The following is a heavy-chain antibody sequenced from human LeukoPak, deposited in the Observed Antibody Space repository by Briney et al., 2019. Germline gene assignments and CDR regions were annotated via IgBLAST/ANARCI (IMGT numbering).Heavy chain of an antibody. J-gene: IGHJ4*02. D-gene: IGHD6-19*01. V-gene: IGHV3-30-3*01. Sequence: GGSLRVSCAASGFTFNSYAMHWVRQAPGKGLEWVAVISSDGSNNYYADSVKGRFTISRDNSKNTLYLQVNSLRAEDTAVYYCARDRYSSGWYGDFDCWGQGTLVTVSS. CDR3: ARDRYSSGWYGDFDC. CDR2: ISSDGSNN. CDR1: GFTFNSYA.